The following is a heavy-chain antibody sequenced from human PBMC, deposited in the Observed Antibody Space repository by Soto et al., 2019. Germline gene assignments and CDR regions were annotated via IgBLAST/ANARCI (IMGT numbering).Heavy chain of an antibody. J-gene: IGHJ5*02. CDR2: IYYSGST. D-gene: IGHD3-16*01. CDR1: GGSISSYY. CDR3: GRGPGVPFDWFDP. Sequence: SETLSLTCTVSGGSISSYYWSWIRQPPGKGLEWIGYIYYSGSTNYNPSLKSRVTISVDTSKNQFSLKLSSVTAADTAVYYCGRGPGVPFDWFDPWGQGTRVPVS. V-gene: IGHV4-59*01.